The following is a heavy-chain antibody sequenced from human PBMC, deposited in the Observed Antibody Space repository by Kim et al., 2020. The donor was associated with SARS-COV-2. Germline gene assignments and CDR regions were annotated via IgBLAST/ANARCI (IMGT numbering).Heavy chain of an antibody. D-gene: IGHD3-10*01. V-gene: IGHV4-4*09. J-gene: IGHJ4*02. CDR3: ARYRGSGSYYFDY. Sequence: STPSLKSRVTISVDTSKNQFSLKLSSVTAADTAVYYCARYRGSGSYYFDYWGQGTLVTVSS.